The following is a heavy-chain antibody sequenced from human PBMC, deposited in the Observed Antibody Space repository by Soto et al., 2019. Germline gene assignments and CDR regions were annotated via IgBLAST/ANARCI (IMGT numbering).Heavy chain of an antibody. V-gene: IGHV3-30*18. CDR3: AKDLSYYYYYGMDV. J-gene: IGHJ6*02. Sequence: PVGSLRLSCAASGYSFSNYGIHWVRQAPGKGLEWVAVISYDETNKKYADSVKGRFTVSRDNSNSTLYLQMNSLRVEDTAVYYCAKDLSYYYYYGMDVWGQGTTVTVSS. CDR2: ISYDETNK. CDR1: GYSFSNYG.